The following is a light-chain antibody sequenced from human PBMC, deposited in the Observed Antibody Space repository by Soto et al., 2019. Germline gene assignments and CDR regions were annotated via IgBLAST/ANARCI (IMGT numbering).Light chain of an antibody. V-gene: IGKV3-20*01. Sequence: EIVLTQSPGTLSLSPGERATLSCRASQSVSSSYLAWYQQKPGQAPGLLIYGASSRATGIPDRFSGSGSGTDFTLTISRLEPEDFAVYYCQQYGSSITFGQGTKVDI. CDR2: GAS. CDR3: QQYGSSIT. J-gene: IGKJ1*01. CDR1: QSVSSSY.